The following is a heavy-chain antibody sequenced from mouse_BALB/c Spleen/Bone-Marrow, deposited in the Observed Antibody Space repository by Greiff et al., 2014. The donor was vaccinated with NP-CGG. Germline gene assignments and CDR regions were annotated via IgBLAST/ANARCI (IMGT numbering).Heavy chain of an antibody. CDR1: GFTFTDYY. D-gene: IGHD2-3*01. Sequence: EVQGVESGGGLVQPGGSLRLSCATSGFTFTDYYMSWVRQPPGKALEWLGFIRNKANGYTTEYSASVKGRFTISRDNSQSILYLQMNTLRAEDSATYYCARDRGLLRLDYWGQGTTLTVSS. V-gene: IGHV7-3*02. CDR2: IRNKANGYTT. CDR3: ARDRGLLRLDY. J-gene: IGHJ2*01.